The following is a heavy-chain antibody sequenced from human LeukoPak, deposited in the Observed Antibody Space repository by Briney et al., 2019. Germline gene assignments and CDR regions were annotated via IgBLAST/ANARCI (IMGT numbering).Heavy chain of an antibody. D-gene: IGHD1-1*01. V-gene: IGHV4-59*12. Sequence: KPSETLSLTCTVSGGSISSYYWSWIRQPPGKGLEWIGYIYYSGSTNYNPSLKSRVTISVDTSKNQFSLKLSSVTAADTAMYYCARDRYGGIIDYWGQGTLVTVSS. CDR1: GGSISSYY. CDR3: ARDRYGGIIDY. CDR2: IYYSGST. J-gene: IGHJ4*02.